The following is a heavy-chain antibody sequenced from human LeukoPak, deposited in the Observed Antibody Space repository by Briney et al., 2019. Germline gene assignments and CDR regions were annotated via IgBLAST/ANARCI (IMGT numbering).Heavy chain of an antibody. CDR1: GFTFSSYG. J-gene: IGHJ4*02. D-gene: IGHD2-15*01. V-gene: IGHV3-23*01. CDR2: VSGGGGNI. CDR3: ARGVRGYCSEYSCPKDY. Sequence: PGGSLRLSCAASGFTFSSYGMTWVRQAPGKGLEWVSTVSGGGGNIFYAASVQGRFTISRDNSQNMLYLQMNSLRAEDTAIYYCARGVRGYCSEYSCPKDYWGQGTLVIVSS.